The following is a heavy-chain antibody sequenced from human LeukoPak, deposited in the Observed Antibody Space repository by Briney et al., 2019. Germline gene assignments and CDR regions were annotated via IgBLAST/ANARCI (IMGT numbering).Heavy chain of an antibody. J-gene: IGHJ4*02. V-gene: IGHV3-23*01. D-gene: IGHD1-1*01. CDR1: GFTFSGYA. CDR2: ISGSGDKT. CDR3: VRGRCNWNDQLVDY. Sequence: GGSLRLSCAASGFTFSGYAMSWVRQAPGKGLEWVLAISGSGDKTYYADSVKGRFTISRDNSKNTLYLQMNSLRAEDTAVYYCVRGRCNWNDQLVDYWGQGTLVTVSS.